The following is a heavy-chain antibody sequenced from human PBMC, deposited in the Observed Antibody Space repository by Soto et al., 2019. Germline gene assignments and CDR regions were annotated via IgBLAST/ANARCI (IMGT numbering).Heavy chain of an antibody. V-gene: IGHV3-23*01. CDR1: GFTFRSYA. J-gene: IGHJ2*01. CDR2: ISGSGIST. Sequence: WRSIRLSCAASGFTFRSYAMSGVSQTPGKGLEWVSGISGSGISTHYADSVKGRFTVSRDNSKNTLYLQMNSLRAEDTAVYNCAKEPVGPDWYFDLWGRGTLVTVSS. CDR3: AKEPVGPDWYFDL.